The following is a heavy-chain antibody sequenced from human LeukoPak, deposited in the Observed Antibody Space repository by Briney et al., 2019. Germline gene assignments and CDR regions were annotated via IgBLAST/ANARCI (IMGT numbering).Heavy chain of an antibody. CDR2: INSNSGGV. J-gene: IGHJ3*02. D-gene: IGHD2-15*01. Sequence: ASVKVSCKASGYSFTNHYLHWLRQAPGQGLEWMGWINSNSGGVHYAQNFQGRVTMTRDTSISTAYMDLTRLRYDDTAVYFCARYLAAPYDAFDIWGQGTMVTVSS. V-gene: IGHV1-2*02. CDR1: GYSFTNHY. CDR3: ARYLAAPYDAFDI.